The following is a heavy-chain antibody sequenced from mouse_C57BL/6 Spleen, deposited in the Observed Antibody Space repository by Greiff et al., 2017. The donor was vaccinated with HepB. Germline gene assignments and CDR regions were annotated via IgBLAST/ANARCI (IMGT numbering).Heavy chain of an antibody. J-gene: IGHJ2*01. CDR1: GFTFSNYW. V-gene: IGHV6-3*01. Sequence: EVKLVESGGGLVQPGGSMKLSCVASGFTFSNYWMNWVRQSPEKGLEWVAQIRLKSDNYATHYAESVKGRFTISRDDSKSSVYLQMNNLRAEDTGIYYCTVYYDYDGFYYFEYWGQGTTLTVSS. D-gene: IGHD2-4*01. CDR2: IRLKSDNYAT. CDR3: TVYYDYDGFYYFEY.